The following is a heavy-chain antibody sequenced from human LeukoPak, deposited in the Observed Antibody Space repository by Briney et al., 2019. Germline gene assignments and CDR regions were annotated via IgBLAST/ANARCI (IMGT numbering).Heavy chain of an antibody. CDR2: IYHSGST. CDR1: GGSISSGGYS. CDR3: ARGGTKHTVVTRGRDAFDI. V-gene: IGHV4-30-2*01. J-gene: IGHJ3*02. Sequence: PSETLSLTCAVSGGSISSGGYSWSWIRQPPGKGLEWIGYIYHSGSTYYNPSLKSRVTISVDTSKNQFSLKLSSVTAADTAVYYCARGGTKHTVVTRGRDAFDIWGQGTMVTVPS. D-gene: IGHD4-23*01.